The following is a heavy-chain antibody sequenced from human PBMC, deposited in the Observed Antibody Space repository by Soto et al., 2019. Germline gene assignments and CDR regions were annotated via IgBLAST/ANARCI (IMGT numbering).Heavy chain of an antibody. CDR2: ISSESSTL. V-gene: IGHV3-48*01. D-gene: IGHD3-3*01. CDR3: ARAADYDFWSGYGSLFDY. J-gene: IGHJ4*02. Sequence: GGSLRLSCAASGFTFSSYNMNWVRLAPGKGLEWVSYISSESSTLYYADSVKGRFTISRDKAKNSLYLQMNSLRAEDTAVYYCARAADYDFWSGYGSLFDYWGQGTLVTVSS. CDR1: GFTFSSYN.